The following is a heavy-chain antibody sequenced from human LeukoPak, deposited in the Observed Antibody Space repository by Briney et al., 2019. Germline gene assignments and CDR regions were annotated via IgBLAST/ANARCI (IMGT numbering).Heavy chain of an antibody. V-gene: IGHV1-3*01. CDR1: GYTFTSYA. CDR2: INAGDGNT. CDR3: ATDLRTPNAFDI. Sequence: ASVKVSCKASGYTFTSYAMHWVRQAPGQRLEWMGWINAGDGNTKYSQKFQGRVTITRDTSASTAYMELSSLRSEDTAVYYCATDLRTPNAFDIWGQGTMVTVSS. J-gene: IGHJ3*02.